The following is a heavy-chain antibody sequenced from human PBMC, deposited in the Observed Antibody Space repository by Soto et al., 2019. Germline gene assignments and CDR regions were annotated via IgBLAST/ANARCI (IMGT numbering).Heavy chain of an antibody. CDR2: INPDNANT. D-gene: IGHD2-15*01. CDR3: ARGIAQGQGDP. J-gene: IGHJ5*02. Sequence: QVQLVQSGAEVKKPGASVKISCKASGYTFNRYTMNWVRQAPGQRLEWMGWINPDNANTKSSQKFQDRELITSDTSARPADMDLSSLRSEDTAVYYCARGIAQGQGDPCGQGTLVSVAS. CDR1: GYTFNRYT. V-gene: IGHV1-3*01.